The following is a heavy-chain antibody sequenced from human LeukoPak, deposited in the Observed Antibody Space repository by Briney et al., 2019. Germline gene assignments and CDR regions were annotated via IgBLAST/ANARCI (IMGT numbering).Heavy chain of an antibody. D-gene: IGHD2-2*01. J-gene: IGHJ6*03. V-gene: IGHV3-30*02. CDR3: AKGSGYCSSTSCPQSYYYYMDV. CDR1: GFTFSSYG. CDR2: IRYDGSNK. Sequence: PGRSLRLSCAASGFTFSSYGMHWVRQAPGKGLEWVAFIRYDGSNKYYADSVKGRFTISRDNSKNTLYLQMNSLRAEDTAVYYCAKGSGYCSSTSCPQSYYYYMDVWGKGTTVTVSS.